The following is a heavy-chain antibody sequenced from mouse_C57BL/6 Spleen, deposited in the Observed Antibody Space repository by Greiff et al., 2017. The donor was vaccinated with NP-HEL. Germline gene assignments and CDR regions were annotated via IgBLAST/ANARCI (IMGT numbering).Heavy chain of an antibody. D-gene: IGHD1-1*01. CDR3: ALYYYGSRVPYWYFDV. J-gene: IGHJ1*03. CDR2: IHPNSGST. CDR1: GYTFTSYW. V-gene: IGHV1-64*01. Sequence: QVQLQQPGAELVKPGASVKLSCKASGYTFTSYWMHWVKQRPGQGLEWIGMIHPNSGSTNYNEKFKSKATLTVDKSSSTAYMQLSSLTSEDSAVYYCALYYYGSRVPYWYFDVWGTGTTVTVSS.